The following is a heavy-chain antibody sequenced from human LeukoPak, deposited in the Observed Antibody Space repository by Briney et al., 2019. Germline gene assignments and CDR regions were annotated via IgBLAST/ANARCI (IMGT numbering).Heavy chain of an antibody. J-gene: IGHJ2*01. CDR3: ARVYYSSSYDYWYFDL. V-gene: IGHV4-59*01. D-gene: IGHD6-13*01. Sequence: SETLSLTCTVSGGSIRNYYWSWVRQPPGKGLEWIGYIYYSGSTNYNPSLKSRVTISVDTSKNQFSLKLSSVTAADTAVYYCARVYYSSSYDYWYFDLWGRGTLVTVSS. CDR2: IYYSGST. CDR1: GGSIRNYY.